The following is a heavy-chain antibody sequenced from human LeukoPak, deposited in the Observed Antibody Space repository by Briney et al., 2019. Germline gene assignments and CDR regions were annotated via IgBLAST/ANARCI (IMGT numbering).Heavy chain of an antibody. V-gene: IGHV3-21*01. Sequence: GGSLRLSCAASGFTFSSYSMNWVRQAPGKGLEWVSSISSSSSYIYYTDSVKGRFTISRDNAKNSLYLQMNSLRAEDTAVYYCARGYAGYYDQDAFDIWGQGTMVTVSS. CDR1: GFTFSSYS. D-gene: IGHD3-22*01. CDR3: ARGYAGYYDQDAFDI. J-gene: IGHJ3*02. CDR2: ISSSSSYI.